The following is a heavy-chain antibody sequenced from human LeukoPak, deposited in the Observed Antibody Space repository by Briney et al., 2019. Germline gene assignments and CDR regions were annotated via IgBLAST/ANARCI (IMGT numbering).Heavy chain of an antibody. CDR1: GFTFSSYA. V-gene: IGHV3-23*01. CDR3: AKDLLGDYYFDY. CDR2: ISSSGGST. Sequence: PGGSLRLSCAASGFTFSSYATNWVRQAPGKGLEWVSSISSSGGSTYYADSVKGRCTISRDNSKNTLYLQMDNLRAEDTAIYYCAKDLLGDYYFDYWGQGTLVTVSS. D-gene: IGHD2-21*01. J-gene: IGHJ4*02.